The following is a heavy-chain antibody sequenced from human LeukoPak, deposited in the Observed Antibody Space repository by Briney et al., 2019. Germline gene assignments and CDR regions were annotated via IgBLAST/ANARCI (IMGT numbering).Heavy chain of an antibody. CDR1: GFTFDDYG. D-gene: IGHD3-22*01. J-gene: IGHJ4*02. V-gene: IGHV3-20*04. Sequence: GGSLRLSCAASGFTFDDYGMSWVRQAPGKGLEWVSGINWNGGSTGYADSVKGRFTISRDNAKNSLYLQMNSLRAEDTALYYCAKASAMIVVVSKHFDYWGQGTLVTVSS. CDR3: AKASAMIVVVSKHFDY. CDR2: INWNGGST.